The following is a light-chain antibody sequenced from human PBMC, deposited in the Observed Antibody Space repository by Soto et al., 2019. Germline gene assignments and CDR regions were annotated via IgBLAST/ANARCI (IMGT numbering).Light chain of an antibody. Sequence: EIVLTQSPGTLSLSPGESATLSCRASQSVRDRYLAWYQQKPGQAPSLLIYDKSTRATGVPDRFSGSGSGTDLALTISRVEPEDFAIYFCQKYGSSPWTFGQGTKVDIK. V-gene: IGKV3-20*01. CDR2: DKS. CDR3: QKYGSSPWT. CDR1: QSVRDRY. J-gene: IGKJ1*01.